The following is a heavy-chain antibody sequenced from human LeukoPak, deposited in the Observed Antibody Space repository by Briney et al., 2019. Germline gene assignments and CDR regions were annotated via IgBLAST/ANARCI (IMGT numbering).Heavy chain of an antibody. D-gene: IGHD1-26*01. CDR2: ISSYNGNT. Sequence: ASVKVSCTASGSTFSIYGFSWVRQAPGQGGDGMGLISSYNGNTNCAQNLQDRVTMTTDTSTNTAYMAMSSLRSHNTAVYYCARDAPNPASGNYTPNHVYYQNYVGGRGNRATVS. CDR3: ARDAPNPASGNYTPNHVYYQNYV. CDR1: GSTFSIYG. V-gene: IGHV1-18*01. J-gene: IGHJ6*03.